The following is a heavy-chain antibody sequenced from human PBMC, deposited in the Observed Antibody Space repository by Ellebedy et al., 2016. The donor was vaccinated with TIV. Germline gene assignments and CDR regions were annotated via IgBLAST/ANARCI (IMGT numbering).Heavy chain of an antibody. CDR2: ISSSGTTK. V-gene: IGHV3-48*03. CDR3: AAAHYYFYGKDV. Sequence: GESLKIPCAASGFPFSSFEFNWVRQSPGKGLEWVSYISSSGTTKYYADSVKGRFTISRDNAKNSLYLQMNSLRAEDTAVYYCAAAHYYFYGKDVWGQGTRVTVSS. J-gene: IGHJ6*02. D-gene: IGHD2-15*01. CDR1: GFPFSSFE.